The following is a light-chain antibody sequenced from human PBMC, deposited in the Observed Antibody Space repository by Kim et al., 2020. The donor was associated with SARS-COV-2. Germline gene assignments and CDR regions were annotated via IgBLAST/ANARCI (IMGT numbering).Light chain of an antibody. CDR2: EVN. V-gene: IGLV2-23*02. J-gene: IGLJ3*02. CDR3: CSHAGSSTWV. Sequence: QSALTQPASVSGSPGQSITISCTGTSSDVGSYNLVSWYQQHPGKAPKLLIYEVNKRPSGVSNRFSGSKSDNTASLTISGLQAEDEADYYCCSHAGSSTWVFGGGTQLTVL. CDR1: SSDVGSYNL.